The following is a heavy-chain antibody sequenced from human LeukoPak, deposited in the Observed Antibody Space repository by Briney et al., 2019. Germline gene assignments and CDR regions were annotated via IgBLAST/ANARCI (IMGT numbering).Heavy chain of an antibody. Sequence: SETLSLTCTVSGGSISSGGYYWSWIRQHPGKGLEWIGCIYYSGSTNYNPSLKSRVTISVDTSKNQFSLKLSSVTAADTAVYYCARAKTTVTDIWFDPWGQGTLVTVSS. J-gene: IGHJ5*02. CDR2: IYYSGST. D-gene: IGHD4-17*01. V-gene: IGHV4-61*08. CDR3: ARAKTTVTDIWFDP. CDR1: GGSISSGGYY.